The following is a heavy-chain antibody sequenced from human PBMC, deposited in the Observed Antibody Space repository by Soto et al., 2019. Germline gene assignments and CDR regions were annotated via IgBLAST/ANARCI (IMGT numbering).Heavy chain of an antibody. CDR3: AKDNQWLVLRYYGMDV. J-gene: IGHJ6*02. D-gene: IGHD6-19*01. Sequence: GGSLRLSCAASGFTFDDYAMHWVRQAPGKGLEWVSGISWNSGSIGYADSVKGRFTISRDNAKNSLYLQMNSLRAEDTALYYCAKDNQWLVLRYYGMDVWGQGTTVTVSS. CDR2: ISWNSGSI. V-gene: IGHV3-9*01. CDR1: GFTFDDYA.